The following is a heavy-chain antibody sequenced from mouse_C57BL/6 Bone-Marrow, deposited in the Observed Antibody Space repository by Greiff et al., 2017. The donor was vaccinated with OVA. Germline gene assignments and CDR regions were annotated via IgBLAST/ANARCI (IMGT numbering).Heavy chain of an antibody. V-gene: IGHV14-4*01. CDR2: IDPENGDT. Sequence: VQLKQSGAELVRPGASVKLSCTASGFNIKDDYMHWVKQRPEQGLEWIGWIDPENGDTEYASKFQGKATITADTSSNTAYLQLSSLTSEDTAVYDCTTYGNYDAMDYWGQGTSVTVSS. D-gene: IGHD2-1*01. CDR1: GFNIKDDY. CDR3: TTYGNYDAMDY. J-gene: IGHJ4*01.